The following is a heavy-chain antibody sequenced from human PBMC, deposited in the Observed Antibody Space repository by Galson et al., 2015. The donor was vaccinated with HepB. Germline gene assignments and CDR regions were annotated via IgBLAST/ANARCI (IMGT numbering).Heavy chain of an antibody. Sequence: SLRLSCAASEFTFSSYAMSWVRQAPGKGLEWVSAISGSGDSTYYAGSVKGRFTISRDNSKNTLYVQMISLRAEDTAVYYCAKGLATIWDAFDIWGQGTMVTVSS. CDR2: ISGSGDST. V-gene: IGHV3-23*01. CDR1: EFTFSSYA. D-gene: IGHD5-24*01. J-gene: IGHJ3*02. CDR3: AKGLATIWDAFDI.